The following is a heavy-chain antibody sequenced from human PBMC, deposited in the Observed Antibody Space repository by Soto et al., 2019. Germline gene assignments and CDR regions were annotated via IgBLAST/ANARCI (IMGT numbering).Heavy chain of an antibody. J-gene: IGHJ4*02. CDR1: GYTFTSYY. CDR2: INPSGGST. D-gene: IGHD3-9*01. V-gene: IGHV1-46*01. CDR3: ARDRDYDILTGYEFYFDY. Sequence: ASVKVSCKASGYTFTSYYMHWVRQAPGQGLEWMGIINPSGGSTSYAQKFQGRVTMTRDTSTSTVYMELSSLRSEDTAVYYCARDRDYDILTGYEFYFDYWGQGTLVTVSS.